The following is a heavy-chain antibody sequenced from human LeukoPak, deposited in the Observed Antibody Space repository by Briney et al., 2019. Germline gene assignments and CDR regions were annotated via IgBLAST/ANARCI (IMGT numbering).Heavy chain of an antibody. CDR1: GFTFSSYS. J-gene: IGHJ5*02. CDR3: ARDWNIVVVPAAMSWFDP. CDR2: ISSSSSYI. V-gene: IGHV3-21*01. D-gene: IGHD2-2*01. Sequence: GGSLRLSCAASGFTFSSYSMNWVRQAPGKGLEWVSSISSSSSYIYYADSVKGRFTISRDNAKNSLYLQMNSLRAEDTAVYYCARDWNIVVVPAAMSWFDPWGQGTLVTVSS.